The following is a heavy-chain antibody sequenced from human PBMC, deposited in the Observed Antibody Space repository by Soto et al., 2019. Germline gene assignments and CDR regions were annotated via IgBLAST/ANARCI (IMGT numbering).Heavy chain of an antibody. CDR1: GFTFSSAW. V-gene: IGHV3-15*07. Sequence: GSLRLSCAVCGFTFSSAWIKWVRQAPGKRLEWVGRIKSKTDGETTDFAAPVKGRFAIHRDESKDMVYLQINSLKTEYTGIYYFTTDSYSTMIVGRCDYWGHGTLVTAPQ. J-gene: IGHJ4*01. D-gene: IGHD3-22*01. CDR3: TTDSYSTMIVGRCDY. CDR2: IKSKTDGETT.